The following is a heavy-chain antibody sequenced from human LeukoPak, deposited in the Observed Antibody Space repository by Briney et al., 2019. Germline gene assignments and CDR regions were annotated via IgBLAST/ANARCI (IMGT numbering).Heavy chain of an antibody. CDR1: GFTFDDYA. V-gene: IGHV3-9*01. CDR3: AKMFFRRQWLVRLYDY. D-gene: IGHD6-19*01. CDR2: ISWNSGSI. J-gene: IGHJ4*02. Sequence: PGGSLRLSCAASGFTFDDYAMHWVRQAPGKGLEWVSGISWNSGSIGYADSVKGRFTISRDNAKNSLYLQMNSLRAGDTALYYCAKMFFRRQWLVRLYDYWGQGTLVTVSS.